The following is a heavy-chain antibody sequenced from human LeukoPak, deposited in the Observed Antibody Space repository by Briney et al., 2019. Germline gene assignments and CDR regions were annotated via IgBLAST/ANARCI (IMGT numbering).Heavy chain of an antibody. D-gene: IGHD3-16*02. V-gene: IGHV1-18*04. Sequence: ASVKVSCKASGYTFTSYGISWVRQAPGQGLEWMGWISAYNGNTNYAQKLQGRVTMTTDTSTRTAYMGLRSLRSDATAVYYCARGEESVWGSYRYDYWGQGTLVTVSS. J-gene: IGHJ4*02. CDR3: ARGEESVWGSYRYDY. CDR1: GYTFTSYG. CDR2: ISAYNGNT.